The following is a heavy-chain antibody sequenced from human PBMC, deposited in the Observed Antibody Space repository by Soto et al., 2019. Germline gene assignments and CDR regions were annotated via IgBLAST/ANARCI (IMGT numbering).Heavy chain of an antibody. J-gene: IGHJ6*02. V-gene: IGHV3-30-3*01. CDR1: GFTFSSYA. CDR3: ARELPYYDILTGYYHYYYGMDV. D-gene: IGHD3-9*01. CDR2: ISYDGSNK. Sequence: PGGSLRLSCAASGFTFSSYAMHWVRQAPGKGLEWVAVISYDGSNKYYADSVKGRFTISRDNSKNTLYLQMNSLRAEDTAVYYCARELPYYDILTGYYHYYYGMDVWGQGTTVTVSS.